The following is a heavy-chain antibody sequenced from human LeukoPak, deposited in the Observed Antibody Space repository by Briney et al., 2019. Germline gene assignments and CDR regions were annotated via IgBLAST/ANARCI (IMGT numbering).Heavy chain of an antibody. CDR3: ARVTIVGATRGGFDY. J-gene: IGHJ4*02. V-gene: IGHV1-46*01. D-gene: IGHD1-26*01. Sequence: ASVKVSCKASGYTFTSYYMHWARQAPGQGLEWMGIINPSGGSTSYAQKFQGRVTMTRDMSTSTVYMELSSLRTEDAAVYYCARVTIVGATRGGFDYWGQGTLVTVSS. CDR2: INPSGGST. CDR1: GYTFTSYY.